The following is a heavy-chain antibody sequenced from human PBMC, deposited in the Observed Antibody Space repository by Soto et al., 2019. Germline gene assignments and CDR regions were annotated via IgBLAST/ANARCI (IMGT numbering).Heavy chain of an antibody. V-gene: IGHV3-30-3*01. CDR3: ARAEIEYSSGWYLLSEAFDI. CDR1: GFTFSSYA. Sequence: PGGSLRLSCAASGFTFSSYAMHWVRQAPGKGLEWVAVISYDGSNKYYADSVKGRFTISRDNSKNTLYLQMNSLRAEDTAVYYCARAEIEYSSGWYLLSEAFDIWGQGTMVTVSS. D-gene: IGHD6-19*01. J-gene: IGHJ3*02. CDR2: ISYDGSNK.